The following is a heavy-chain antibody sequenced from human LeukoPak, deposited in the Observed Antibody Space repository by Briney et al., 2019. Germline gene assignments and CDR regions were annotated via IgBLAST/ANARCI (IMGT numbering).Heavy chain of an antibody. J-gene: IGHJ6*03. V-gene: IGHV1-69*06. CDR1: GGTFSSYA. CDR2: IIPIFGTA. Sequence: ASVKVSCKASGGTFSSYAISWVRQAPGQGLEWMGGIIPIFGTANYAQNFQGRITLTEDTSADTTYMELSSLRSEDTAVYYCAAVGMAVDYYYLDVWGKGTTVTVSS. D-gene: IGHD6-19*01. CDR3: AAVGMAVDYYYLDV.